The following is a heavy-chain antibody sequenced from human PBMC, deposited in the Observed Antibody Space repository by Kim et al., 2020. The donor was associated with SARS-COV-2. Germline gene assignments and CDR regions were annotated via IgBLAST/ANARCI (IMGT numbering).Heavy chain of an antibody. CDR3: ARDLRSSGYYGY. V-gene: IGHV1-46*01. D-gene: IGHD3-22*01. Sequence: SYAQKCQGRGTMTRDTSTSTVYMELSSLRSEDTAVYYCARDLRSSGYYGYWGQGTLVTVSS. J-gene: IGHJ4*02.